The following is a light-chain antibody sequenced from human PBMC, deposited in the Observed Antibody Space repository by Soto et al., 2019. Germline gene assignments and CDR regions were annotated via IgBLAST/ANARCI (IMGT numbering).Light chain of an antibody. J-gene: IGKJ4*01. V-gene: IGKV3-15*01. Sequence: DRVLTQSPGTLSVSPGERAILSCRASQGVGNNLAWYQQKPGQAPRLLIYGASTRATGISARFSGSGSETEFTLTIDSLQSEDFAVYYCQQRSNWPLTFGGGTKVDIK. CDR3: QQRSNWPLT. CDR1: QGVGNN. CDR2: GAS.